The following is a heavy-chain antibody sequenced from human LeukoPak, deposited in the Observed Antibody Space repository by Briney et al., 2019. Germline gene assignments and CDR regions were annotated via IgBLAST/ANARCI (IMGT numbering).Heavy chain of an antibody. D-gene: IGHD6-6*01. CDR1: GFTSDDYA. CDR2: ISWNSGSI. V-gene: IGHV3-9*02. Sequence: GGSLRLSCAASGFTSDDYAMHWVRQAPGKGLEWVSGISWNSGSIGYADSVKGRFTISRDNAKKSLYLQLKSLRGDDTAVYYCARDGDSSSSGHYYFYMDVWGKGTTVTVSS. CDR3: ARDGDSSSSGHYYFYMDV. J-gene: IGHJ6*03.